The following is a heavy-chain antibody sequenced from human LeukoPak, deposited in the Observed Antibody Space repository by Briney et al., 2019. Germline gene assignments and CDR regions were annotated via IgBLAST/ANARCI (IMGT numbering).Heavy chain of an antibody. J-gene: IGHJ6*02. Sequence: GGSLTLSCAASGFSFSNYAMSWVRQAPGKGREWVSTISDSGGYTYYADSVKGRFTISRDNSKDTLYLHMSSLRAEDTAIHYCAKVPYSDYGSGRPPFMDVWGQGTTVAVSS. CDR2: ISDSGGYT. CDR3: AKVPYSDYGSGRPPFMDV. CDR1: GFSFSNYA. D-gene: IGHD3-10*01. V-gene: IGHV3-23*01.